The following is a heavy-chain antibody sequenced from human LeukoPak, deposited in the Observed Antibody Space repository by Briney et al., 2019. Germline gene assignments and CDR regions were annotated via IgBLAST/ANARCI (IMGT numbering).Heavy chain of an antibody. V-gene: IGHV1-2*02. D-gene: IGHD2-21*02. CDR1: GYTFTGHS. CDR3: ARDPGVTNWFDP. Sequence: DSVKASCKASGYTFTGHSIHWVRQAPGQGLEWMGWVSPKSGGTKYAQKFQGRVTMTRDTSISTAYMELTSLRSDATAVYYCARDPGVTNWFDPWGQGTLVTVSS. CDR2: VSPKSGGT. J-gene: IGHJ5*02.